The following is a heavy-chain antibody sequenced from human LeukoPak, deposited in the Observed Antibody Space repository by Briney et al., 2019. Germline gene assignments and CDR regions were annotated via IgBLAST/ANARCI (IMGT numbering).Heavy chain of an antibody. CDR1: GFTVSSNY. CDR3: ASLSRGDAFDI. Sequence: GGSLRLSCAASGFTVSSNYMSWVRQAPGKGLEWVSVIYSGGSTYYADSVKGRFTISRDNSKNTLYLQMNSQRAEDTAVYYCASLSRGDAFDIWGQGTMVTVSS. CDR2: IYSGGST. D-gene: IGHD3-3*02. V-gene: IGHV3-53*01. J-gene: IGHJ3*02.